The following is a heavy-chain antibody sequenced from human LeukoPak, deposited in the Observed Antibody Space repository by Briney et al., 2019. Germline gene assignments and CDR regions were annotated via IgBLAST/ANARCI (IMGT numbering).Heavy chain of an antibody. Sequence: GGSLRLSCAASGFTFSSYAMHWVRQAPGKGLEWVAVISYDGSNKYYADSVKGRFTISRDNSKNTLYLQMNSLRAEDTAVYCCARETRGDSNAFDIWGQGTMVTVSS. CDR3: ARETRGDSNAFDI. J-gene: IGHJ3*02. CDR1: GFTFSSYA. CDR2: ISYDGSNK. D-gene: IGHD4-17*01. V-gene: IGHV3-30-3*01.